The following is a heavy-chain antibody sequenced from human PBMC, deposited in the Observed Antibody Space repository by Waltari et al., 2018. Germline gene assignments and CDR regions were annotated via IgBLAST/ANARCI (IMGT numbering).Heavy chain of an antibody. CDR2: IHIDGAT. V-gene: IGHV3-53*01. Sequence: EVQLVESGGTLIQPGGSLRLSCAISGVAVSANFFTWFRQAPGKGLDVVSVIHIDGATDYADSVRVRFTISRDSSKNTLYLQMNSLRVDDTAIYYCARQLGYTYALGSWGQGTLVTVSS. D-gene: IGHD5-18*01. CDR1: GVAVSANF. J-gene: IGHJ5*02. CDR3: ARQLGYTYALGS.